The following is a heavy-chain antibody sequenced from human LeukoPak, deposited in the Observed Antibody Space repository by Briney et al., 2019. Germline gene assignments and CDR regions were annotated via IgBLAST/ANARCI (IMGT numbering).Heavy chain of an antibody. J-gene: IGHJ5*02. CDR1: GGTFSSYA. CDR2: IIPIFGTA. Sequence: ASVKVSCKASGGTFSSYAISWVRQAPGQGLEWMGGIIPIFGTANYAQKFQGRVTITADESTSTAYMELSSLRSDDTAVYYCASRVLSITIFGVVNWFDPWGQGTLVTVSS. V-gene: IGHV1-69*13. D-gene: IGHD3-3*01. CDR3: ASRVLSITIFGVVNWFDP.